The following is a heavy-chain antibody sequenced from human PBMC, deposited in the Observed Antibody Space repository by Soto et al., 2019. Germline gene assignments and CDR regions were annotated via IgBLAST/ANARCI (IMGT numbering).Heavy chain of an antibody. Sequence: QVQLQESGPGLVKPSQTLSLTCTVSGGSISTGGYYWSWIRQHPGRGLEWIGYIYHSGMTFSNPSLQSRVAISIYTSKNKFSLKLSSVTAAYTAVYDCATVRLELHDAFDIWGQGTMGSVSS. D-gene: IGHD1-7*01. J-gene: IGHJ3*02. CDR2: IYHSGMT. CDR1: GGSISTGGYY. V-gene: IGHV4-31*03. CDR3: ATVRLELHDAFDI.